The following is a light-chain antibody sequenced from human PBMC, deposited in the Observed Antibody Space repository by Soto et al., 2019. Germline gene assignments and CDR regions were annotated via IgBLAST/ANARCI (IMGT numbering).Light chain of an antibody. V-gene: IGKV1-27*01. CDR3: QKCNSAPLT. Sequence: GDRVTITCRATQAIGDYLAWFQQQPGKVPKLLIYAASALQSGVPSRFSGSGSGTDFTLTISSLQPEDIATYYCQKCNSAPLTFGGGTKVEI. J-gene: IGKJ4*01. CDR2: AAS. CDR1: QAIGDY.